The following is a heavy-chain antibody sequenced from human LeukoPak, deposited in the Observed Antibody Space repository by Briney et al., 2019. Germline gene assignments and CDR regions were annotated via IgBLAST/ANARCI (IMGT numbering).Heavy chain of an antibody. CDR2: ISSGGGSST. V-gene: IGHV3-23*01. D-gene: IGHD3/OR15-3a*01. CDR3: AKHWTSGYWYFDL. Sequence: PGGSLILSCAVSGFTVSTSYMSWVRQAPGKGLEWVSVISSGGGSSTYYADSVKGRFTISRDNSKNTLYLQMNSLRAEDTAVYYCAKHWTSGYWYFDLWGRGTLVTVSP. J-gene: IGHJ2*01. CDR1: GFTVSTSY.